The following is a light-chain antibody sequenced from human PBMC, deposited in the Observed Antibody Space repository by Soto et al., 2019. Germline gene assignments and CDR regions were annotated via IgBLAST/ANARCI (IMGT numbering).Light chain of an antibody. CDR2: EVS. Sequence: QSVLTQPASVSESLGQSITISCTGTSSDIGGYKYVSWYQQHPGKAPKLIIFEVSNRPSGVSDRFSGPNSGNTASLTISGLQAEDEADYYCTSYSRYRVLVLGGGTKVTVL. CDR3: TSYSRYRVLV. CDR1: SSDIGGYKY. J-gene: IGLJ3*02. V-gene: IGLV2-14*01.